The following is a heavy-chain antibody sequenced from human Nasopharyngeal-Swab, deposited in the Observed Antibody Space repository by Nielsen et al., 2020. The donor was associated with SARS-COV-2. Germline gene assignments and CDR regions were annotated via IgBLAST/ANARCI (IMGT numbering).Heavy chain of an antibody. J-gene: IGHJ4*02. V-gene: IGHV1-69*01. D-gene: IGHD5-12*01. Sequence: WVRQAPGQGLEWMGGIIPIFGTANYAQKFQGRVTITADGSTSTAYMELSSLRSEDTAVYYCARDQRRGYSGYDHTYFDYWGQGTLVTVSS. CDR3: ARDQRRGYSGYDHTYFDY. CDR2: IIPIFGTA.